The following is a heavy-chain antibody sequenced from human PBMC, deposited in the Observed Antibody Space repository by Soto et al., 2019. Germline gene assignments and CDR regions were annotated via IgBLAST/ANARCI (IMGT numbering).Heavy chain of an antibody. D-gene: IGHD6-13*01. V-gene: IGHV1-69*01. CDR3: ARETPSAAAAYYYYGLDV. J-gene: IGHJ6*02. Sequence: QVQLVQSGAEVKKAGSSVKVSCKVSGGTFSSYFINWVRQAPGQGLEWVGGIIPVFGTGSYAEKFQGRVTITADESTSTAYMELSRLRSDDTAGYYCARETPSAAAAYYYYGLDVWGQGTMVTVPS. CDR1: GGTFSSYF. CDR2: IIPVFGTG.